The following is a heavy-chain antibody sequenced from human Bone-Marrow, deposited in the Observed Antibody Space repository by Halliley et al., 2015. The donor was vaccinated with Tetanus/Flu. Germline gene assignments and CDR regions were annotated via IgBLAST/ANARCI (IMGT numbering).Heavy chain of an antibody. CDR2: ISGGGGDRT. V-gene: IGHV3-23*01. J-gene: IGHJ5*02. Sequence: SLRLSCAASGFTFRSYAMSWVRQAPGKGPEWVSGISGGGGDRTYYADSVKGRFTISRDDSKNTLFLQMSSLRAEDTAVYYCANAIWFDPRAQGTLVTVSS. CDR3: ANAIWFDP. CDR1: GFTFRSYA.